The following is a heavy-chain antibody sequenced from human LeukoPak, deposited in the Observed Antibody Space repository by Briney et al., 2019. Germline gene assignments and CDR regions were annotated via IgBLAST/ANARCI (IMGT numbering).Heavy chain of an antibody. CDR1: GGTFSSYA. J-gene: IGHJ4*02. D-gene: IGHD3-10*01. Sequence: SVKVSCKASGGTFSSYAISWVRQAPGQGLEWMGGIIPIFGTANYAQKFQGRVTITADESTSTAYLELSSLRSEDTAVYYCARDHTEHADYVVGFGVDYWGQGTLVTVSS. CDR3: ARDHTEHADYVVGFGVDY. V-gene: IGHV1-69*13. CDR2: IIPIFGTA.